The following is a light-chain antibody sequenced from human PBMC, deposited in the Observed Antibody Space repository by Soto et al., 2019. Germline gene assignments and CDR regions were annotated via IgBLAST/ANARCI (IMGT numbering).Light chain of an antibody. CDR1: SSDVGTYNL. Sequence: QSALTQPASVSGSPGQSITISCTGTSSDVGTYNLVSWYQQRPGKAPKLMIYEVNKRPSGVSNRFSGSKSGNTASLTVSGLQAEDEAEYSCCSYAGSSTWVFGGGTQLTVL. CDR2: EVN. J-gene: IGLJ3*02. CDR3: CSYAGSSTWV. V-gene: IGLV2-23*02.